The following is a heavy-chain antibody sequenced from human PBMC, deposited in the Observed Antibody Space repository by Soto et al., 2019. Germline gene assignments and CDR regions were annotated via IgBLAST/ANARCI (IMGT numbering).Heavy chain of an antibody. CDR3: AKDLREDIVVVPAAMYY. CDR2: ISGSGSST. V-gene: IGHV3-23*01. Sequence: GGSLRLSCAASGFTFSSYAMSWVRQAPGKGLEWVSAISGSGSSTYYADSVKGRFTISRDNSKNTLYLQMNSLRAEDTAVYYCAKDLREDIVVVPAAMYYWGQGTLVTVSS. J-gene: IGHJ4*02. D-gene: IGHD2-2*01. CDR1: GFTFSSYA.